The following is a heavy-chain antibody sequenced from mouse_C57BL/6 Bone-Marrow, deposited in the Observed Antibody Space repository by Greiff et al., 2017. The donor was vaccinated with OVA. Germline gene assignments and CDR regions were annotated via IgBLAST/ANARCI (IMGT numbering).Heavy chain of an antibody. Sequence: EVQVVESGGGLVKPGGSLKLSCAASGFTFSSYAMSWVRQTPEKRLEWVATISDGGSYTYYPDNVKGRFTISRDNAKNNLYLQMSHLKSEDTAMYYCARYYYGSAMDYWGQGTSVTVSS. CDR1: GFTFSSYA. CDR2: ISDGGSYT. CDR3: ARYYYGSAMDY. V-gene: IGHV5-4*01. D-gene: IGHD1-1*01. J-gene: IGHJ4*01.